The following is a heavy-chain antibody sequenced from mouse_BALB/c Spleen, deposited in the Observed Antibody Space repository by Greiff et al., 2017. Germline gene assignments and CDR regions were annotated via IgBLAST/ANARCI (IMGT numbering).Heavy chain of an antibody. J-gene: IGHJ2*01. CDR3: ARSLYYDYDVGDY. V-gene: IGHV1-9*01. CDR2: ILPGSGST. D-gene: IGHD2-4*01. CDR1: GYTFSSYW. Sequence: QVQLKQSGAELMKPGASVKISCKATGYTFSSYWIEWVKQRPGHGLEWIGEILPGSGSTNYNEKFKGKATFTADTSSNTAYMQLSSLTSEDSAVYYCARSLYYDYDVGDYWGQGTTLTVSS.